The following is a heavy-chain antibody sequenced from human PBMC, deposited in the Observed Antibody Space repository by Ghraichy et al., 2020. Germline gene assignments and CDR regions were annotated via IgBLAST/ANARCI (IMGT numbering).Heavy chain of an antibody. Sequence: SQTLSLTCAVYGGSFSGYYWSWIRQPPGKGLEWIGEINHSGSTNYNPSLKSRVTISVDTSKKQFSLKLSSVTAADTAVYYCARVPLNHAYNYYGMDVWGQGTTVTVSS. CDR1: GGSFSGYY. CDR2: INHSGST. V-gene: IGHV4-34*01. J-gene: IGHJ6*02. CDR3: ARVPLNHAYNYYGMDV.